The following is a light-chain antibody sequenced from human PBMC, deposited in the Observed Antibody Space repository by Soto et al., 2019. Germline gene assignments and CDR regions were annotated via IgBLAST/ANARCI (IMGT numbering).Light chain of an antibody. CDR3: QQSYSTPIT. J-gene: IGKJ5*01. CDR1: QSVSGW. CDR2: AAS. Sequence: IPMTQSPSTLSASVGEAVTVTCRACQSVSGWWAWYQQKPGEAPKFLIYAASSLHSGVPSRFSGSGSGTDFTLTISSLQPEDFATYYCQQSYSTPITFGQGTRLEIK. V-gene: IGKV1-39*01.